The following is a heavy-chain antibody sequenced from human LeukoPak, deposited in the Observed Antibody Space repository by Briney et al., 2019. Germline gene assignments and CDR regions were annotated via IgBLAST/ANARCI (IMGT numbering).Heavy chain of an antibody. D-gene: IGHD3-10*01. V-gene: IGHV2-26*01. J-gene: IGHJ4*02. CDR2: IFSNDGK. Sequence: SGPVLVKPTETLTLTCTVSGFSLSNARMGVSWIRQAPGKALEWLAHIFSNDGKSYSTSLKSRLTISKDTSKSQVVLTMTNMDPVDTATYYCARTEVTYYYGSGSFLAPYHYWGQGTLVTVSS. CDR1: GFSLSNARMG. CDR3: ARTEVTYYYGSGSFLAPYHY.